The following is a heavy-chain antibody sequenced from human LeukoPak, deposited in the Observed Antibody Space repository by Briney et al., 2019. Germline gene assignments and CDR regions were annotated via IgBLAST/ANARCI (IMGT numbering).Heavy chain of an antibody. CDR2: ISGSGGST. V-gene: IGHV3-23*01. CDR1: GFTFNSYS. CDR3: VKGVSGAYSKYFQY. Sequence: GGSLRLSCAASGFTFNSYSMSWVRQAPGKGLGWVSAISGSGGSTYYADSVRGQFSISRDNSKDTLYLQMSSLRAEDTAVYYCVKGVSGAYSKYFQYWGQGTLVTVS. D-gene: IGHD2-15*01. J-gene: IGHJ1*01.